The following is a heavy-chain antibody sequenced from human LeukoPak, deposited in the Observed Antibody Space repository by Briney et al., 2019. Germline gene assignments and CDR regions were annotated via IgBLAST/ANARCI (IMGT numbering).Heavy chain of an antibody. CDR2: ISGSGGST. D-gene: IGHD6-13*01. CDR1: GFTFSSYA. V-gene: IGHV3-23*01. CDR3: ARGASSWEYTTFDV. Sequence: PGGSLRLSCAASGFTFSSYAMSWVRQAPGKGLEWVSAISGSGGSTYYADSVEGRFTISRDNSNNALFLQMNSLRAEDMAIYYCARGASSWEYTTFDVWGQGTIVTVSS. J-gene: IGHJ3*01.